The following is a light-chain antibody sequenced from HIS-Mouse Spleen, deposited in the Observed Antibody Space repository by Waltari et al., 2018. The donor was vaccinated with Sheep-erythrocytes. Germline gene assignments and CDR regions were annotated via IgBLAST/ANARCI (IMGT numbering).Light chain of an antibody. Sequence: DIQMTQSPSSLSASVGDRVTITCQASQEISNYLNWYQQKPGKAPKLLIYDASNLETGVPSRFSGSGSGTDFTFTISSLQPEDIATYYCEEYDNLPLSFGGGTKVELK. J-gene: IGKJ4*01. CDR3: EEYDNLPLS. CDR1: QEISNY. V-gene: IGKV1-33*01. CDR2: DAS.